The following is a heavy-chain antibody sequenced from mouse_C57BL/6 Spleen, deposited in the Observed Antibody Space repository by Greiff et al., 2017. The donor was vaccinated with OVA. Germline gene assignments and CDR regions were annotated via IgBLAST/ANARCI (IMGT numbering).Heavy chain of an antibody. CDR2: ISDGGSYT. CDR3: ARVGTRGYFDV. J-gene: IGHJ1*03. Sequence: EAQGVESGGGLVKPGGSLKLSCAASGFTFSSYAMSWVRQTPEKRLEWVATISDGGSYTYYPDNVKGRFTISRDNAKNNLYLQMSHLKSEDTAMYYCARVGTRGYFDVWGTGTTVTVSS. D-gene: IGHD4-1*01. CDR1: GFTFSSYA. V-gene: IGHV5-4*01.